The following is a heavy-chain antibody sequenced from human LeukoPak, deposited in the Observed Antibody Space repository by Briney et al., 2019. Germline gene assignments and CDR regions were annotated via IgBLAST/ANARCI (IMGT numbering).Heavy chain of an antibody. J-gene: IGHJ4*02. CDR2: INHSGST. CDR1: GGSFSGYY. CDR3: ARGRGYCSSTSCYGVNDY. V-gene: IGHV4-34*01. D-gene: IGHD2-2*01. Sequence: SDTLSLTCAVYGGSFSGYYWSWIRQPPGKGLEWIGEINHSGSTNYNPSLKSRVTISVDTSKNQFSLKLSSVTAADTAVYYCARGRGYCSSTSCYGVNDYWGQGTLVTVSS.